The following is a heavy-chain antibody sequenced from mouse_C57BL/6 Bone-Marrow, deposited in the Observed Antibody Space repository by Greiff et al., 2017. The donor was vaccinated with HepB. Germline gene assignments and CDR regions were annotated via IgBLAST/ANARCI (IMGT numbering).Heavy chain of an antibody. CDR3: ARDYGNSYWYFDV. Sequence: FNIKDYYMHWVKQRTEQGLEWIGRIDPEDGETKYAPKFQGKATITADTSSNTAYLQLSSLTSEDTAVYYCARDYGNSYWYFDVWGTGTTVTVSS. J-gene: IGHJ1*03. V-gene: IGHV14-2*01. CDR2: IDPEDGET. D-gene: IGHD2-1*01. CDR1: FNIKDYY.